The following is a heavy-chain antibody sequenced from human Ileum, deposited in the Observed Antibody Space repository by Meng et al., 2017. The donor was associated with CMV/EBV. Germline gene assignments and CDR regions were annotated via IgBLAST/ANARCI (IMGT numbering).Heavy chain of an antibody. Sequence: YTFTGYYTHWVRQAPGQGLEWMGWINPNSGGTNYAQKFQGRVTMTRDTSISTAYMELSRLRSDDTAVYYCARRMVRGVITGEGRFDPWGQGTLVTVSS. CDR3: ARRMVRGVITGEGRFDP. D-gene: IGHD3-10*01. J-gene: IGHJ5*02. V-gene: IGHV1-2*02. CDR2: INPNSGGT. CDR1: YTFTGYY.